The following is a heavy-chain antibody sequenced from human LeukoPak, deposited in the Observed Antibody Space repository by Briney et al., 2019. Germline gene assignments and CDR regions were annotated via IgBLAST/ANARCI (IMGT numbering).Heavy chain of an antibody. CDR2: ISWNSGSI. CDR3: AKDNYGSEHGMDV. V-gene: IGHV3-9*01. J-gene: IGHJ6*02. Sequence: GGSLRLSCAASGFTFDDYAMHWVRQAPGKGLEGASGISWNSGSIGYADSVKGRFTISRDNAKNSLYLQMNSLRAEDTALYYCAKDNYGSEHGMDVWGQGTTVTVSS. D-gene: IGHD3-10*01. CDR1: GFTFDDYA.